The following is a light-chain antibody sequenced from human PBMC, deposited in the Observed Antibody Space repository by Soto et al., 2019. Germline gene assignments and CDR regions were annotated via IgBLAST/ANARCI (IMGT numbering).Light chain of an antibody. CDR3: QHYNKLPLP. CDR1: QSVSSS. Sequence: EIVMTQSPATLSVSPGERATLSCWASQSVSSSLAWYQQKPGQAPRLLIYGASTRATGIPARFSGSGSGTVFTFNISSLQSEDLAVYFCQHYNKLPLPFGGGTKLDVK. J-gene: IGKJ4*01. V-gene: IGKV3-15*01. CDR2: GAS.